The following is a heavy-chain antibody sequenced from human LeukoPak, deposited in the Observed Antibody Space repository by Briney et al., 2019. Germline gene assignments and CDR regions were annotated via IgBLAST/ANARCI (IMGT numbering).Heavy chain of an antibody. D-gene: IGHD2/OR15-2a*01. CDR1: RGSISSYY. V-gene: IGHV4-59*01. CDR3: ARGRKIVPDAFDI. Sequence: PSETLSLTCTVSRGSISSYYWSWIRQPPGTGLEWIGYIYYSGSTNYNPSLMSRVTISVDTSKNQFSLKLSSVTAADTAVYYCARGRKIVPDAFDIWGQGTMVTVSS. CDR2: IYYSGST. J-gene: IGHJ3*02.